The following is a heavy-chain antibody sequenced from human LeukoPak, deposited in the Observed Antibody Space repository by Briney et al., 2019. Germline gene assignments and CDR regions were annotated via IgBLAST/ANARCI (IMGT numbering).Heavy chain of an antibody. D-gene: IGHD3-10*01. Sequence: PSETLSLTCTVSGGSISIYYWSWIRQPPGKGLEWIGYMYYSGSTNYNPSLKSRVTISVDTSKNQFSLKLSSVTAADTAVYYCARLKSLWFGELSPNYYYYYGMDVWGQGTTVTVSS. CDR2: MYYSGST. V-gene: IGHV4-59*08. J-gene: IGHJ6*02. CDR1: GGSISIYY. CDR3: ARLKSLWFGELSPNYYYYYGMDV.